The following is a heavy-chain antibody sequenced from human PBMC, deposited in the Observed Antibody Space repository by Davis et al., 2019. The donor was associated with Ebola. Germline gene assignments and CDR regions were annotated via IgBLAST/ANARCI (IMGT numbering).Heavy chain of an antibody. Sequence: HTGGSLRLSCAASGFTFSRYWMHWVRQAPGTGLVWVSRINSDGSSTSYADSVKGRFTISRDNAKNTLYLQMNSLRAEDTAVYYCAREALFGFDYWGQGTLVTVSS. CDR1: GFTFSRYW. J-gene: IGHJ4*02. D-gene: IGHD3-3*01. V-gene: IGHV3-74*01. CDR3: AREALFGFDY. CDR2: INSDGSST.